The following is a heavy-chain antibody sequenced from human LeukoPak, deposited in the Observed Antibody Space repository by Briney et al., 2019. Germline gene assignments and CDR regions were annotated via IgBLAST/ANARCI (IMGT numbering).Heavy chain of an antibody. V-gene: IGHV3-48*03. CDR2: ISSSGSTI. J-gene: IGHJ6*04. CDR1: GFTFSSYE. CDR3: ARDNNGYRCGELFGYYGMDV. D-gene: IGHD3-10*01. Sequence: GGSLRLSCAASGFTFSSYEMNWVRQAPGKGLEWVSYISSSGSTIYYADSVKGRFTISRDNAKNSLYLQMNGLRAEDTAVYYCARDNNGYRCGELFGYYGMDVWGKGTTVTVSS.